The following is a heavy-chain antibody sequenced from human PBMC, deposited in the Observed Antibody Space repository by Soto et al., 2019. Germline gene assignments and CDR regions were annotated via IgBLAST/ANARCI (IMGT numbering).Heavy chain of an antibody. V-gene: IGHV3-30*03. CDR2: ISYDGCNK. CDR1: GFTFSSYG. Sequence: QVQLVESGGGVVQPGRSLRLSCAASGFTFSSYGMHWVRQAPGKGLEWVAVISYDGCNKYYADSVKGRFTISRDNSKNTLYLQMNSLRAEDTAVYYCARSPYSVSYLAYFDSWGQGTLVTVSS. D-gene: IGHD1-26*01. CDR3: ARSPYSVSYLAYFDS. J-gene: IGHJ4*02.